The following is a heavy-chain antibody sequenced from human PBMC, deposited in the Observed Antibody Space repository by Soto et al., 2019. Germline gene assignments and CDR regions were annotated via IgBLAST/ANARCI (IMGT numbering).Heavy chain of an antibody. CDR2: IIPIFGTA. CDR1: GGTFSSYA. Sequence: QVQLVQSGAEVKKPGSSVNVSCKASGGTFSSYAISWVRQAPGQGLEWMGGIIPIFGTANYAQKFQGRVTITADESTSTAYMELSSLRSEDTAVYYCARPLAGYYGSGSWFDPWGQGTLVTVSS. J-gene: IGHJ5*02. D-gene: IGHD3-10*01. V-gene: IGHV1-69*01. CDR3: ARPLAGYYGSGSWFDP.